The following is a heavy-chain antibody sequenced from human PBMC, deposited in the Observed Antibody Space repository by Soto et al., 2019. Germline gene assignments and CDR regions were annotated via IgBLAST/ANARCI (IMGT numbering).Heavy chain of an antibody. J-gene: IGHJ6*02. Sequence: LSLTCTVSGDSISNGDSYWSWIRQPPGKGLEWIGFIFYRGATYYNPSLKSRVTISVDAFKNHFSLSLSSVTAADTAVYYCARAPKPYYYYGMDVWGQGTTVTVSS. V-gene: IGHV4-30-4*01. CDR2: IFYRGAT. CDR1: GDSISNGDSY. CDR3: ARAPKPYYYYGMDV.